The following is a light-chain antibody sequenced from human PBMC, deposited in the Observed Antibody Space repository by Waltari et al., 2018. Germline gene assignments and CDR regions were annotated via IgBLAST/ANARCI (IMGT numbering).Light chain of an antibody. J-gene: IGKJ1*01. Sequence: DIVMTQSPDSLAVSLGERATFNCKSSQTVLYSSNNKNYLSWYQQKPGQPPKLLIYWASTRQSGVPDRFSGSGSGTDFTLTISILQTEDVAVYYCQQYYSTPWTFGQGTKVEIK. CDR3: QQYYSTPWT. V-gene: IGKV4-1*01. CDR2: WAS. CDR1: QTVLYSSNNKNY.